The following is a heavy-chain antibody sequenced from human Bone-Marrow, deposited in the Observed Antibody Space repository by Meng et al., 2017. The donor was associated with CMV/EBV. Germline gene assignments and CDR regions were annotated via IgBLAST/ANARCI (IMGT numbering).Heavy chain of an antibody. Sequence: GESLKISRAASGFTFNTYWMHWVRQAPGKGLVWVSRITSDGSSTTYADSVKGRFTISRDNAKNTLYLQMNSLGAEDTAVYYCAREYRLKYDSSGFDFWGQGPLVTVSS. J-gene: IGHJ4*02. CDR1: GFTFNTYW. V-gene: IGHV3-74*01. CDR3: AREYRLKYDSSGFDF. D-gene: IGHD3-22*01. CDR2: ITSDGSST.